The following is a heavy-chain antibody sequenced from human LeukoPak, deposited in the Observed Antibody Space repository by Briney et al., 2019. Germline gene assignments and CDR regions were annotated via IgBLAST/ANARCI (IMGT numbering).Heavy chain of an antibody. Sequence: GESLKISCEGSGYSFFNYWIVWVRQMPGKGLEWMGIINPGDSDIRYSPSFQGQVTISADKSISTAYLQWSSLKASDSAMYYCARRGPDDAFDIWGQGTMVTVSS. CDR1: GYSFFNYW. CDR3: ARRGPDDAFDI. J-gene: IGHJ3*02. V-gene: IGHV5-51*01. CDR2: INPGDSDI.